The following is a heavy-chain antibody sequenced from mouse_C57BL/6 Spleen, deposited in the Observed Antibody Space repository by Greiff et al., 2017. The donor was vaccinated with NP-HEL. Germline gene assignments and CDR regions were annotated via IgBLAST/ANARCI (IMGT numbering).Heavy chain of an antibody. D-gene: IGHD1-1*01. V-gene: IGHV1-15*01. CDR3: TRHYGSTSFDY. Sequence: VQLQQSGAELVRPGASVTLSCKASGYTFTDYEMHWVKQTPVHGLEWIGAIDPETGGTAYNQKFKGKAILTADKSSSTAYMELRSLTSEDSAVYYCTRHYGSTSFDYWGQGTTLTVSS. CDR1: GYTFTDYE. CDR2: IDPETGGT. J-gene: IGHJ2*01.